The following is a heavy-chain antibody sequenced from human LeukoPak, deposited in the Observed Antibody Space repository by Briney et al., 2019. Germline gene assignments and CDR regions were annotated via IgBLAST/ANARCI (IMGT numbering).Heavy chain of an antibody. J-gene: IGHJ4*02. D-gene: IGHD2-2*01. CDR3: AKDGVSMEYHLLLYYFGS. CDR2: ISSSGSTI. Sequence: SGGSLRLSCAASGFTFSDYYMSWIRQAPGKGLEWVSYISSSGSTIYYADSVKGRFTISRDNSKNTMYLQMNSLRAEDTAVYYCAKDGVSMEYHLLLYYFGSWGQGTLVTVSS. V-gene: IGHV3-11*01. CDR1: GFTFSDYY.